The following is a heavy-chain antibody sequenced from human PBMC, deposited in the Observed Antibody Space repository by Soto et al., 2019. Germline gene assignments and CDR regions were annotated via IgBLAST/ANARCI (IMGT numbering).Heavy chain of an antibody. CDR2: IYYSGST. CDR3: ARDDHIVVVPTSLGAMDV. CDR1: GGSVNTAPYY. Sequence: SETLSLTCTVSGGSVNTAPYYWSWIRQPPGKGLEWIGYIYYSGSTNYNPSLKSRVTISVDTSKNQFSLKLTSVTAADTAVYYCARDDHIVVVPTSLGAMDVWGQGTTVTVSS. J-gene: IGHJ6*02. V-gene: IGHV4-61*01. D-gene: IGHD2-2*01.